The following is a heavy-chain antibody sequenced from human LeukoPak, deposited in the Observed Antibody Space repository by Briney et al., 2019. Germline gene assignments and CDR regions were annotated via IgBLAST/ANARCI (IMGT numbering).Heavy chain of an antibody. D-gene: IGHD2-2*01. CDR2: ISYDGSNE. J-gene: IGHJ6*02. CDR3: PTDQGGGYCSTTSCYYYGMDV. V-gene: IGHV3-30*03. CDR1: RFTFSSDG. Sequence: PGRSLRLSCAASRFTFSSDGMHWVRQAPGKGREWGVVISYDGSNEDDADTVKGRFTSSRGNSKNTLYLQMNSLRAEDTAVYSCPTDQGGGYCSTTSCYYYGMDVWGQGTTVTVSS.